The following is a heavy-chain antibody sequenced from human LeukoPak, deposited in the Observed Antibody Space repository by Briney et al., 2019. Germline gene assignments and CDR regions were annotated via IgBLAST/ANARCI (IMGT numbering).Heavy chain of an antibody. CDR2: ISSSSSTI. Sequence: PSGGSLRLSCAASGFTFSSYSMNWVRQAPGKGLEWVSYISSSSSTIYYADSVKGRFTISRDNAKNSLYLQMNSLRAEDTAVYYCARDSSFYDSSGYYHPSDFDYWGQGTLVTVSS. CDR1: GFTFSSYS. V-gene: IGHV3-48*01. D-gene: IGHD3-22*01. CDR3: ARDSSFYDSSGYYHPSDFDY. J-gene: IGHJ4*02.